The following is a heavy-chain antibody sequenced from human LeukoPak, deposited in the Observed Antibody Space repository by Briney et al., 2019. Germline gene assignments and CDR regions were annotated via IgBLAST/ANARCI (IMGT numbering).Heavy chain of an antibody. D-gene: IGHD2-2*01. CDR3: GNY. V-gene: IGHV4-61*05. CDR2: IYYSGST. Sequence: SETLSLTGTVSGVSISSSSFYWHWARQPPGKGVGWIGYIYYSGSTNYNDSLNSRVTILVDTSRNQFSLKLNSVTACCSISCFLGNYWGRGTLLTVSS. J-gene: IGHJ4*02. CDR1: GVSISSSSFY.